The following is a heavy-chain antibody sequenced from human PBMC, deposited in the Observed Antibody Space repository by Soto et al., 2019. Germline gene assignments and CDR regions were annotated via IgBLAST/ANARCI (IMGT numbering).Heavy chain of an antibody. CDR3: ARDIVGLLTLGVSDF. CDR1: GYTFTTYA. CDR2: DNAENGKT. D-gene: IGHD2-15*01. J-gene: IGHJ4*02. Sequence: QVRLVQSGAEVKKPGASVRVSCKASGYTFTTYAIHWVRQAPGQRLERMGWDNAENGKTKYSQKFQGRVTITVDTCASTAYMEMRSLRSKYPAVYYCARDIVGLLTLGVSDFWGQGNLVTVSS. V-gene: IGHV1-3*01.